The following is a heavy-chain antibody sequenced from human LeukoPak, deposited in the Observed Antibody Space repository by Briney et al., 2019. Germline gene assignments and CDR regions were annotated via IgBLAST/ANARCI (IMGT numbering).Heavy chain of an antibody. CDR1: GFTFSSYA. Sequence: GSLRLSCAASGFTFSSYAMSWIRQPPGKGLEWIGYIYYSGSTNYNPSLKSRVTISVDTSKNQFSLKLSSVTAADTAVYYCAREYPYYYDSSGFLDWGQGTLVTVSS. V-gene: IGHV4-59*01. CDR3: AREYPYYYDSSGFLD. J-gene: IGHJ4*02. CDR2: IYYSGST. D-gene: IGHD3-22*01.